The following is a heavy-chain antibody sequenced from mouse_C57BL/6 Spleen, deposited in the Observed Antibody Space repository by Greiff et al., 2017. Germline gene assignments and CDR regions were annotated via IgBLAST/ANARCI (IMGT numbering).Heavy chain of an antibody. V-gene: IGHV5-4*03. Sequence: EVKLVESGGGLVKPGGSLKLSCAASGFTFSSYAMSWVRQTPEKRLEWVATISDGGRYTYYPDNVKGRFTISRDNAKNNLYLQMSHLKSEDTAMYYCARGRSNFYAMDYWGQGTSVTVSS. D-gene: IGHD2-5*01. CDR2: ISDGGRYT. CDR3: ARGRSNFYAMDY. CDR1: GFTFSSYA. J-gene: IGHJ4*01.